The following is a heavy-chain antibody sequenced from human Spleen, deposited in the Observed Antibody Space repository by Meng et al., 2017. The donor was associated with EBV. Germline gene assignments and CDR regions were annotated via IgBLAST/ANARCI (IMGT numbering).Heavy chain of an antibody. CDR3: ARGCSSTNCNSDFDY. CDR1: VESFSDNN. D-gene: IGHD2-2*01. Sequence: QLQHGGARLLRPSETLSPTGVVFVESFSDNNWSWIRQSPGKGLEWIGESDHTGGTNYNPSLMSRVTISVDTSKNQFSLNLNSVTAADTAVYYCARGCSSTNCNSDFDYWGQGTLVTVSS. V-gene: IGHV4-34*01. J-gene: IGHJ4*02. CDR2: SDHTGGT.